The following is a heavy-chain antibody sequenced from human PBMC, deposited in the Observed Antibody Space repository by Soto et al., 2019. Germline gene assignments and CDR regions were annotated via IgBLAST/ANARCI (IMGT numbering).Heavy chain of an antibody. Sequence: QVQLVQSGAEVKKPGSSVKVSCKASGGTFSSASFSWVRQAPGQGLEWMGGIIPMFDTPIYAQKFQDRVTITADESTSTAYRQRSSLRSGDTAVDYCARSGGLDRDFNYWGQGSLVTVSS. J-gene: IGHJ4*02. CDR3: ARSGGLDRDFNY. D-gene: IGHD1-26*01. CDR1: GGTFSSAS. CDR2: IIPMFDTP. V-gene: IGHV1-69*12.